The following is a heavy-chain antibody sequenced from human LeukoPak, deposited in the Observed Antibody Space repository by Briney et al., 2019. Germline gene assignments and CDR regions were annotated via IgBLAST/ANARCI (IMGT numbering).Heavy chain of an antibody. CDR1: VYTFTGYY. J-gene: IGHJ3*02. D-gene: IGHD4-17*01. Sequence: ASVKVSCKASVYTFTGYYMHWVRQGPGQGLEWMGWINPNSGGTNSAQKFQGRVTMTRDTSISTAYMELSRLRSDDTAVYYCARESFTTVTSATDAFDIWGQGTMVTVSS. V-gene: IGHV1-2*02. CDR3: ARESFTTVTSATDAFDI. CDR2: INPNSGGT.